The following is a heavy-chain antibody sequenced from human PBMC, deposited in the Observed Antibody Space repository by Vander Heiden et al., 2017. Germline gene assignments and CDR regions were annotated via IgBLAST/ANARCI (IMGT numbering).Heavy chain of an antibody. V-gene: IGHV3-21*01. D-gene: IGHD6-19*01. J-gene: IGHJ4*02. Sequence: EVQLVESGGGLVKPGGSLRLSCAASGFTFSSYSMNWVRQAPGKGLEWVSSISSSSDDTYYADSVQGRFTISRDNAKKSLDLQMNSLRAEDTAVYYCARDGSGEQWLVIDYWGQGTLVSVSS. CDR2: ISSSSDDT. CDR3: ARDGSGEQWLVIDY. CDR1: GFTFSSYS.